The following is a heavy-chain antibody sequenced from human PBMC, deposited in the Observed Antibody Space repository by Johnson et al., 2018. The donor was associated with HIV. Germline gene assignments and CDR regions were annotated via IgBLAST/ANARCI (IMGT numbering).Heavy chain of an antibody. CDR3: AKDMGVTHAFDI. CDR2: INSGGGT. Sequence: VQLVESGGGLVQPGGSLRLSCAASGLTVSSNYMTWVRQGPGKGLEWVSVINSGGGTYYADSVTGRFTISRDNSKNSLYLQMNSLRAEDTALYYCAKDMGVTHAFDIWGQGTMVTVSS. J-gene: IGHJ3*02. V-gene: IGHV3-66*01. D-gene: IGHD3-16*01. CDR1: GLTVSSNY.